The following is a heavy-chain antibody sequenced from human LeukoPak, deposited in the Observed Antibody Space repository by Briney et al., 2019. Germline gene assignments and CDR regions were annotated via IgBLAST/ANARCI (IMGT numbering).Heavy chain of an antibody. V-gene: IGHV3-23*01. CDR1: GFTFSSYA. Sequence: GGSLRLSCAASGFTFSSYAMSWVRQAPGKGLEWVSAISSNGGSTYYADSVKGRFTISRDNSKNALYLQMNSLRADDTAVYYCAKDPAYYFDSSGYMPYFDYWGQGTLVTVSS. CDR2: ISSNGGST. CDR3: AKDPAYYFDSSGYMPYFDY. J-gene: IGHJ4*02. D-gene: IGHD3-22*01.